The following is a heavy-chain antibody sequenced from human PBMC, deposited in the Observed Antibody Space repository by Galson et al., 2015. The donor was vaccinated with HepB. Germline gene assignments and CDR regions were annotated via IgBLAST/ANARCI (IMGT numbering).Heavy chain of an antibody. CDR1: GYSFTSYW. CDR3: ARGSGKPVGCYYYHGMDV. D-gene: IGHD1-26*01. CDR2: IYPGDSDT. V-gene: IGHV5-51*03. Sequence: QSGAEVKKPGESLKISCKGSGYSFTSYWIGWVRQMPGKGLEWMGIIYPGDSDTRYSPSFQGQVTISADKSISTAYLQRSSLKASVTAMVYCARGSGKPVGCYYYHGMDVWGQGTTVTVSS. J-gene: IGHJ6*02.